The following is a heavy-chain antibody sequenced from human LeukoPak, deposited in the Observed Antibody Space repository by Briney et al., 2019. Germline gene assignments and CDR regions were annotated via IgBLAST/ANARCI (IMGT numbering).Heavy chain of an antibody. V-gene: IGHV4-38-2*01. CDR1: GYSISSGYY. J-gene: IGHJ4*02. Sequence: SQTLSLTCAVSGYSISSGYYWGWIRQPPGKGREWIGCIYHSGSTSYNPSLKSRVTVSVDTSKKQFSLKLSCVPAAVTAGDYFARHGHYDFWGVYYGLYYWGQGALVTVSS. D-gene: IGHD3-3*01. CDR2: IYHSGST. CDR3: ARHGHYDFWGVYYGLYY.